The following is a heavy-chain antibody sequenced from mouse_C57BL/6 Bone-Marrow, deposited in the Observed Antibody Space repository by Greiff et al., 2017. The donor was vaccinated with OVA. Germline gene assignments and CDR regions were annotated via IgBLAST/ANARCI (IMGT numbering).Heavy chain of an antibody. V-gene: IGHV1-42*01. D-gene: IGHD1-1*01. CDR2: INPSTGGT. J-gene: IGHJ2*01. CDR3: AREDTTVVALDY. CDR1: GYSFTGYY. Sequence: EVQLQQSGPELVKPGASVKISCKASGYSFTGYYMNWVKQSPEKSLEWIGEINPSTGGTTYNQKFKAKATLTVDKSSSTAYMQLKSLTSEDSAVYYCAREDTTVVALDYWGQGTTLTVSS.